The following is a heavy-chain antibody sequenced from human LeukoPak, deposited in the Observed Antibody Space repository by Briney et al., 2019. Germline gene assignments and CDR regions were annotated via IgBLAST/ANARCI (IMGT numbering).Heavy chain of an antibody. D-gene: IGHD5-18*01. CDR3: ARDFQLWLASPHYFDY. Sequence: GGSLRLSCAASGFTFSSYSMNWVRKAPGKGLEWVSYISSSSSTIYYADSVKGRFTISRDNAKNSLYLQMNSLRAEDTAVYYCARDFQLWLASPHYFDYWGQGTLVTVSS. CDR2: ISSSSSTI. V-gene: IGHV3-48*04. J-gene: IGHJ4*02. CDR1: GFTFSSYS.